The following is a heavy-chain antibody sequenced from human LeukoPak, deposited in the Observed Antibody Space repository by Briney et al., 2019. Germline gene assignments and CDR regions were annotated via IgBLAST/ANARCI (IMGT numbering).Heavy chain of an antibody. J-gene: IGHJ6*03. D-gene: IGHD5-18*01. CDR3: ARVGYSYGYGLYYYYMDV. CDR2: MNPNSGNT. Sequence: ASVKVSCKASGYTFTSYDINWVRQATGQGLEWMGWMNPNSGNTGYAQKFQGRVTITRNTSISTAYMELSSLRSEDTAVYYCARVGYSYGYGLYYYYMDVWGKGTTVTVSS. CDR1: GYTFTSYD. V-gene: IGHV1-8*03.